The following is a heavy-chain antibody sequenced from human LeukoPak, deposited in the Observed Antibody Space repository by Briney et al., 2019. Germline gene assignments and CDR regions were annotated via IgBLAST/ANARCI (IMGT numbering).Heavy chain of an antibody. CDR3: ATQNPSFWYFDL. Sequence: SETLSLTCGVYGGSFSGYYWSWIRQPPDKGLEWIGEINHSGSTNQDSSLKSRVTISVDTSKNQFSLNVSSVTAADTAVYYCATQNPSFWYFDLWGRGTLVTVSS. CDR1: GGSFSGYY. J-gene: IGHJ2*01. V-gene: IGHV4-34*01. D-gene: IGHD1-14*01. CDR2: INHSGST.